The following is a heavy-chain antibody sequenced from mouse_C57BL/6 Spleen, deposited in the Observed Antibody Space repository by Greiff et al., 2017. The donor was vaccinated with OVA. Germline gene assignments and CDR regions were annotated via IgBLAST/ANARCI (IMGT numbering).Heavy chain of an antibody. CDR2: IDPSDSYT. V-gene: IGHV1-69*01. J-gene: IGHJ1*03. CDR1: GYTFTSYW. Sequence: QVQLQQPGAELVMPGASVKLSCKASGYTFTSYWMHWVKQRPGQGLEWIGEIDPSDSYTNYNQKFKGKSTLTVDKSSSTAYMQLSSLTSEDSAVYYCARRDYYGSSYGGYFDVWGTGTTVTVSS. D-gene: IGHD1-1*01. CDR3: ARRDYYGSSYGGYFDV.